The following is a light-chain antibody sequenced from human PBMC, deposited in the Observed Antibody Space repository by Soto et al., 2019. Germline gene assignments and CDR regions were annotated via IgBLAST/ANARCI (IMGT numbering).Light chain of an antibody. Sequence: SYELTQPPSVSVAPGQTARIACGGNNIGGRNVHWYQQKPGQAPVLVVYDDSDRPSGIPERISGSKSGNTASLTISGLQAEDEADYYCCSYAGSYNYVFGTGTKLTAL. J-gene: IGLJ1*01. CDR1: NIGGRN. CDR2: DDS. CDR3: CSYAGSYNYV. V-gene: IGLV3-21*02.